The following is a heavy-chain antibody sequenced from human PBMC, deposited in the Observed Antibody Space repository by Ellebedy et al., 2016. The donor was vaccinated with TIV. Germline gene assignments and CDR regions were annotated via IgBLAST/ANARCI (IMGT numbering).Heavy chain of an antibody. V-gene: IGHV4-31*03. Sequence: MPSETLSLTCTVSGGSISSGDYYWSWIRQQPGKGLEWIGYIYYSGRTYYNPSLKSRVTISLDTSKNQFSLKLTSVTAADTAVYYCARDISSVDFDLWGRGTLVTVSS. CDR1: GGSISSGDYY. J-gene: IGHJ2*01. CDR2: IYYSGRT. CDR3: ARDISSVDFDL.